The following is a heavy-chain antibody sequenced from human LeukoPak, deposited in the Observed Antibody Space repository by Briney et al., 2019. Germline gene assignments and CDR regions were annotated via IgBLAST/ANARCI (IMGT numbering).Heavy chain of an antibody. Sequence: ASVKVSCKASGYTFTGYYMHWVRQAPGQGLEWMGWINPNSGGTNYAQKFQGRVTMTRDTSISTAYMELSRLRSDDPAVYYCARGAAVAAYYYYYYMDVWGKGTTVTVSS. CDR3: ARGAAVAAYYYYYYMDV. CDR1: GYTFTGYY. D-gene: IGHD6-19*01. CDR2: INPNSGGT. V-gene: IGHV1-2*02. J-gene: IGHJ6*03.